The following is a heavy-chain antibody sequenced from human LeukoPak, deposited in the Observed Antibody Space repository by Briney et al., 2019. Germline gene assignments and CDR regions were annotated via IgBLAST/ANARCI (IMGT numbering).Heavy chain of an antibody. CDR3: ARDQGATYGSGSSQPYYYYYGMDV. V-gene: IGHV4-59*01. J-gene: IGHJ6*02. CDR2: IYYSGST. Sequence: SETLSLTCTVSGGSISSYYWSWIRQPPGKGLEWIGYIYYSGSTNYNPSLKSRVTISVDTSKNQFSLKLSSVTAADTAVYYCARDQGATYGSGSSQPYYYYYGMDVWGQGTTVTVSS. D-gene: IGHD3-10*01. CDR1: GGSISSYY.